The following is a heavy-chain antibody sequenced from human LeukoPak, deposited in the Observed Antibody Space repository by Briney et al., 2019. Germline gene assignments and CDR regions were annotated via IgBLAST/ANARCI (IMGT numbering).Heavy chain of an antibody. CDR1: GYSFTSYW. J-gene: IGHJ3*02. V-gene: IGHV5-51*01. CDR3: ARASYYDSSGYYYEAFDI. D-gene: IGHD3-22*01. Sequence: PGESLKISCKGSGYSFTSYWIGWVRQMPGKGLEWMGIIYPGDSDTRYSPSFQGQVTISADKSISTAYLQWSSLKASDTAMYYCARASYYDSSGYYYEAFDIWGQGTMVTVSS. CDR2: IYPGDSDT.